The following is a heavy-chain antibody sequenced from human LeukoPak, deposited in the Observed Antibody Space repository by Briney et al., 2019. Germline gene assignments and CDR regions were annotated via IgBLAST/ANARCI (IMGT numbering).Heavy chain of an antibody. Sequence: PSETLSLTCTVSGGSISSYYWSWIRQPPGKGLEWIGYIYYSGSTNYNPSLKSRVTISVDTSKNQFSLKLSSVTAADTAVYYCARDRSFGGFDPWGQGTLVTVSS. D-gene: IGHD3-10*01. CDR1: GGSISSYY. V-gene: IGHV4-59*01. CDR2: IYYSGST. J-gene: IGHJ5*02. CDR3: ARDRSFGGFDP.